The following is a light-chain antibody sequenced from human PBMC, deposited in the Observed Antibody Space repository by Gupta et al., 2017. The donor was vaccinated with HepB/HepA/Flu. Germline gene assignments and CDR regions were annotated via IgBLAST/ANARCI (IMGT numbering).Light chain of an antibody. Sequence: VLTQPPSASGTPGQRVAISCSGSSSNVGRDNVYWYRQLPGTAPKLLIYNDDRRPSGVPDRFSGSKSGTSASLAISGLLSEDEADYYCAAWDNSLSAYVFGTGTWVTVL. J-gene: IGLJ1*01. CDR2: NDD. CDR3: AAWDNSLSAYV. CDR1: SSNVGRDN. V-gene: IGLV1-47*02.